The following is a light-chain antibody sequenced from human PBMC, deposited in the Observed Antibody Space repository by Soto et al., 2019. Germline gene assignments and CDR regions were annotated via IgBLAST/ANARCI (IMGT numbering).Light chain of an antibody. CDR3: SSYTSSTFYV. J-gene: IGLJ1*01. V-gene: IGLV2-14*01. CDR2: EAS. CDR1: SSDVGGYNY. Sequence: QSALTQPASVSGSPGQSITISCTGTSSDVGGYNYVSWYQQRPGKAPKLMIYEASNRPSGVSNRSSGSKSGNTASLTISGLQAEDEADYYCSSYTSSTFYVFGTGTKVTVL.